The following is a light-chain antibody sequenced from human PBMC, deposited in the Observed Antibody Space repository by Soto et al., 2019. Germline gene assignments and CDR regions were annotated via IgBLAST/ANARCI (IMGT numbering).Light chain of an antibody. V-gene: IGKV3D-20*02. Sequence: EMVLTQSPGTLSLSPGERPTLSCSASQSVSSSYLAWYQQKPGQAPRLLIYGASSRATGIPDRFSGSGSGTDFTLTISRLEPEDFAVYYCQQRSNWPLTFGGGTKVDIK. CDR2: GAS. CDR3: QQRSNWPLT. CDR1: QSVSSSY. J-gene: IGKJ4*01.